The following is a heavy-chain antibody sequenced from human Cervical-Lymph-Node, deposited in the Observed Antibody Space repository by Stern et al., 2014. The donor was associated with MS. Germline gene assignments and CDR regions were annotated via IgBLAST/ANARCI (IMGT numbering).Heavy chain of an antibody. CDR1: GFTFSTYW. V-gene: IGHV3-74*01. CDR3: ARYDFWSGYNAMDV. Sequence: VNLGESGGALVQPGGSLRLSCAASGFTFSTYWMHWGRHPPRTGLVWASRIHHDGSSTSYADSVKGRFTISRDNAKNTLYLQMNSLRAEDTAVYYCARYDFWSGYNAMDVWGQGTTVTVSS. D-gene: IGHD3-3*01. J-gene: IGHJ6*02. CDR2: IHHDGSST.